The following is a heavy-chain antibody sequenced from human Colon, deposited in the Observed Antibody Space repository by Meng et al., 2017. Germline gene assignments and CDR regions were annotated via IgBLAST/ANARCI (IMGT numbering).Heavy chain of an antibody. CDR3: ARGYSSAWGYFDY. CDR1: GITFGSHS. V-gene: IGHV3-21*01. CDR2: ISSGSGYI. D-gene: IGHD6-25*01. J-gene: IGHJ4*02. Sequence: GESLKISCAASGITFGSHSMNWVRQAPGKGLEWVSYISSGSGYIYYADSLKGRITVSRDNAKNSLYLQINSLRAEDTAVYYCARGYSSAWGYFDYWGQGPLVTVSS.